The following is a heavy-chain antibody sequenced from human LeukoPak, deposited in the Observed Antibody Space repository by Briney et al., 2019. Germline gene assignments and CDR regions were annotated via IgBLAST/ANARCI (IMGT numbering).Heavy chain of an antibody. J-gene: IGHJ4*02. D-gene: IGHD3-10*01. Sequence: PSETLSLTCTASGGSISSSSYYWGWLRQPPGKGLEWIGSIYYSGSTYYNPSLKSRVTISVDTSKNQFSLKLSSVTTADTAVYYCARSRELHFDYWGQGTLVTVSS. CDR2: IYYSGST. CDR3: ARSRELHFDY. CDR1: GGSISSSSYY. V-gene: IGHV4-39*01.